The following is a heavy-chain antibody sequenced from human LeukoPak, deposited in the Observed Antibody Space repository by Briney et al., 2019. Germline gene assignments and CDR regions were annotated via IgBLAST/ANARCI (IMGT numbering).Heavy chain of an antibody. V-gene: IGHV3-23*01. CDR1: GFTFSSYA. D-gene: IGHD6-13*01. CDR3: AKDLIAAAGPDTFDY. Sequence: GGSLRLSCTASGFTFSSYAMSWVRQAPGKGLEWVSAISGSGGSTYYADSVKGRFTISRDNSKNTLYLQMNSLRAEDTAVYYCAKDLIAAAGPDTFDYWGQGTLVTVSS. CDR2: ISGSGGST. J-gene: IGHJ4*02.